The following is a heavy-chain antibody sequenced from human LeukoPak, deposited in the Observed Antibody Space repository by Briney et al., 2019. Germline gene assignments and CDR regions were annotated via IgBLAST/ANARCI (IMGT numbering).Heavy chain of an antibody. CDR1: GFSFSGHW. CDR3: ARGPNSNWSGLDF. Sequence: GGSLRRYCTASGFSFSGHWMHWARQLPGKGLVWVSRISPTGSTTSYADSVKGRFTVSRDNAKNTLYLQVNNLRAEDTAVYYCARGPNSNWSGLDFWGQGTLLTVSS. V-gene: IGHV3-74*01. J-gene: IGHJ4*02. D-gene: IGHD6-6*01. CDR2: ISPTGSTT.